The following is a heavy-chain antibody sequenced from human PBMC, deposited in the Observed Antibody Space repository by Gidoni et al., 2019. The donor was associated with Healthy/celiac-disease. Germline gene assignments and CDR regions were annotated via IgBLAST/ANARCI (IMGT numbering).Heavy chain of an antibody. D-gene: IGHD6-19*01. V-gene: IGHV3-21*01. J-gene: IGHJ4*02. CDR2: ISSSSSYI. CDR3: ARGAVAGLNFDY. Sequence: EVQLVESGGGLVKPGGSLRLSCAASGLPFRSYSMNWVRQAPGKGLEWVSSISSSSSYIYYADSVKGRFTISRDNAKNSLYLQMNSLRAEDTAVYYCARGAVAGLNFDYWGQGTLVTVSS. CDR1: GLPFRSYS.